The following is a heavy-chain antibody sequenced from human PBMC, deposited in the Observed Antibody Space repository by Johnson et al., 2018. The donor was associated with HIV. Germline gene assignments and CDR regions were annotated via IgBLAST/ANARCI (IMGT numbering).Heavy chain of an antibody. Sequence: QMLLVESGGGVVQPGRSLRLSCAASGFTFSSYGMHWVRQAPGKGLEWVAVISYDGSNKYYADSVKARFTISRDNAKNSLYLQMNSLRAEDTALYYCASELGIRLDAFDIWGQGTMVTVSA. D-gene: IGHD7-27*01. CDR2: ISYDGSNK. V-gene: IGHV3-30*03. J-gene: IGHJ3*02. CDR1: GFTFSSYG. CDR3: ASELGIRLDAFDI.